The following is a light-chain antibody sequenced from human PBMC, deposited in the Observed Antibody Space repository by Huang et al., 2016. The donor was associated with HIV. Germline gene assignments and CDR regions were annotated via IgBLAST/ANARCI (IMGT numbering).Light chain of an antibody. CDR3: QQYATSPPLT. CDR2: GGS. Sequence: DIVLPQSPGTLSLSSGERATLSCRASQSVDGRYLAWYQQKSGQAPRLLSYGGSIRATGIPDRVSGSGSGTDFTLTISRLEPEDFAVYYCQQYATSPPLTFGGGTKVEIK. CDR1: QSVDGRY. J-gene: IGKJ4*01. V-gene: IGKV3-20*01.